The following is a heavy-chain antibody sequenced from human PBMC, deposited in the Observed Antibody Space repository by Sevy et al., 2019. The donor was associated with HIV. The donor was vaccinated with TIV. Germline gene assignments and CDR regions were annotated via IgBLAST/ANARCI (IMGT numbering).Heavy chain of an antibody. Sequence: GGSLRLSCAASGFTFSSYAMHWVRQAPGKGLEWVAVISYDGSNKYYADSVKGRFTISRDNSQNTLYLQMNSLRAEDTAVYYCARDEEQWLGYYYYGMDVWGQGTTVTVSS. V-gene: IGHV3-30-3*01. CDR1: GFTFSSYA. CDR3: ARDEEQWLGYYYYGMDV. J-gene: IGHJ6*02. CDR2: ISYDGSNK. D-gene: IGHD6-19*01.